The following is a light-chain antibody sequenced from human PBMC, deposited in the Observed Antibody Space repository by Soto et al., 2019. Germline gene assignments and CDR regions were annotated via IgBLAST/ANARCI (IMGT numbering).Light chain of an antibody. Sequence: QSALTQPASVSGSPGQSITISCTGTSIDVGHPYNYVSWYQQYPGKAPKLLILGVSNRPSGISGRFSGAKSGNPASLTISGLQPEDEADYYCMSFIASTTTHWVLGGGTKLTVL. CDR3: MSFIASTTTHWV. CDR1: SIDVGHPYNY. V-gene: IGLV2-14*03. J-gene: IGLJ3*02. CDR2: GVS.